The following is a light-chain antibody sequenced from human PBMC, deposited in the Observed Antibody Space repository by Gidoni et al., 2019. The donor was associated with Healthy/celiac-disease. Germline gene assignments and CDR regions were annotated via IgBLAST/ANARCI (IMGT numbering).Light chain of an antibody. J-gene: IGKJ3*01. Sequence: EIVLTQSPGTLSLSPGERATLSCRASQSVSSSYLAWYQQKPGPAPRLLIYGASSRATGIPDRFSGSGSGPDFTLTISRLEPEDFAVYYCQQYGSSPRTFGPGTKVDIK. CDR2: GAS. CDR1: QSVSSSY. CDR3: QQYGSSPRT. V-gene: IGKV3-20*01.